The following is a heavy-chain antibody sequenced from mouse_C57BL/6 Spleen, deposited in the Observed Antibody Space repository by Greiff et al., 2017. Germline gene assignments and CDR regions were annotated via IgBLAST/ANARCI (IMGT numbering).Heavy chain of an antibody. CDR1: GYTFTSYW. CDR3: ARKGFYEGEAMDY. Sequence: QVQLQQPGAELVRPGSSVKLSCKASGYTFTSYWMDWVKQRPGQGLEWIGNIYPSDSDTRYNQKFKDKATLTVDKSSSTAYMQLSSLTSEDSAVYYGARKGFYEGEAMDYWGQGTSVTVSS. V-gene: IGHV1-61*01. CDR2: IYPSDSDT. J-gene: IGHJ4*01. D-gene: IGHD1-1*01.